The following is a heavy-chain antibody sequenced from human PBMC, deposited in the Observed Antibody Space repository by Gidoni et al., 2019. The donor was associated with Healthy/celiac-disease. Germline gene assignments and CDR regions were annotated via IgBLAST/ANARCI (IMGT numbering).Heavy chain of an antibody. CDR1: GGSISRSSYY. J-gene: IGHJ3*02. D-gene: IGHD1-7*01. CDR3: ASSLELDAFDI. Sequence: QLQLQESGPGLVKPSETLSLTCTVSGGSISRSSYYWGWIRQPPGKGLEWIGSIYYSGSTYYNPSLKSRVTISVDTSKNQFSLKLSSVTAADTAVYYCASSLELDAFDIWGQGTMVTVSS. V-gene: IGHV4-39*01. CDR2: IYYSGST.